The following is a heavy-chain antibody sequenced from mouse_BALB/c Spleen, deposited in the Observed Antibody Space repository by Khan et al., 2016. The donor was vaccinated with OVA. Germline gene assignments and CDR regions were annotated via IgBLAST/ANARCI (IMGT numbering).Heavy chain of an antibody. CDR1: GYSITSEFA. CDR3: ARKDYYDYDPFPY. D-gene: IGHD2-4*01. V-gene: IGHV3-2*02. J-gene: IGHJ3*01. Sequence: LQESGPGLVKPSQSLSLTCTVTGYSITSEFAWNWIRQFPGNKLEWMGYISYSGNTRYNPSLKSLISITRDTSRNQFFLQLNSVTTEDTATYYCARKDYYDYDPFPYWGQGTLVTVSA. CDR2: ISYSGNT.